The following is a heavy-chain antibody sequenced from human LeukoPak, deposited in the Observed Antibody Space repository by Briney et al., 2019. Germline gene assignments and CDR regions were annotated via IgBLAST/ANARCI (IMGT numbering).Heavy chain of an antibody. CDR3: ARDMAQIGDAFDI. V-gene: IGHV3-52*01. CDR2: IKCDGSEK. Sequence: GGSLRLSCVASGFTFSSSWMHWVCQAPEKGLEWVADIKCDGSEKYYVDSVKGRFTISRDNAKNSLYLQMNSLRAEDTAVYYCARDMAQIGDAFDIWGQGTMVTVSS. J-gene: IGHJ3*02. CDR1: GFTFSSSW. D-gene: IGHD2-21*01.